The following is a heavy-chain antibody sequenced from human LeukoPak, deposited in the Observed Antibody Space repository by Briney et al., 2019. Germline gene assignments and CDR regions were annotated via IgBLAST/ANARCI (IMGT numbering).Heavy chain of an antibody. CDR2: INHSGST. CDR3: ASEALGYCSGGSCYGY. D-gene: IGHD2-15*01. V-gene: IGHV4-34*01. CDR1: GGSFSGYY. J-gene: IGHJ4*02. Sequence: SETLSLTCAVYGGSFSGYYWSWIRQPPGKGLEWIGEINHSGSTNYNPSLKSRVTISVDTSKNQFSLKLSSVTAADTAVYYCASEALGYCSGGSCYGYWGRGTLVTVSS.